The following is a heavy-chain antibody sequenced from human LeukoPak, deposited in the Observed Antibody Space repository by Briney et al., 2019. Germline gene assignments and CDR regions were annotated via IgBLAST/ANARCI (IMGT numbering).Heavy chain of an antibody. CDR3: AKDQGNYYYYYYMGV. J-gene: IGHJ6*03. Sequence: GGSLRLSCAASGFTFSSYAMSWVRQAPGKGLEWVSAISGSGGSTYYADSVKGRFTISRDNSKNTLYLQMNSLRAEDTAVYYCAKDQGNYYYYYYMGVWGKGTTVTVSS. V-gene: IGHV3-23*01. CDR2: ISGSGGST. CDR1: GFTFSSYA.